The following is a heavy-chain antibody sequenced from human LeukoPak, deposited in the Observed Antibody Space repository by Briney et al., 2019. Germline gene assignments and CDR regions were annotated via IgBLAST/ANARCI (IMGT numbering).Heavy chain of an antibody. CDR2: INHSGST. Sequence: SETLSLTCAVYGVSFSGYYWSWIRQPPGKGLEWIGEINHSGSTNYNPSLKSRVTISVDTSKNQFSLNLSSVTAADTAVYYCARGSFTMIETYYFDYWGQGTLVTVSS. J-gene: IGHJ4*02. CDR1: GVSFSGYY. CDR3: ARGSFTMIETYYFDY. V-gene: IGHV4-34*01. D-gene: IGHD3-22*01.